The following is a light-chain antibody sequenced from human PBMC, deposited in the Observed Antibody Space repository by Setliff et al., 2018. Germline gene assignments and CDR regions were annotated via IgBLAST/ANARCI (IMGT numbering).Light chain of an antibody. J-gene: IGLJ1*01. CDR3: CSYAGSSTYV. Sequence: QSVLTQPASVSGSPGQSITISSTGTSSDVGGYNYVSWYQQHPGKAPKLMIYDVTKWPSGVSNRFSGSKSGNTASLTISGLQAEDEADYYCCSYAGSSTYVFGTGTKVTVL. CDR2: DVT. V-gene: IGLV2-23*02. CDR1: SSDVGGYNY.